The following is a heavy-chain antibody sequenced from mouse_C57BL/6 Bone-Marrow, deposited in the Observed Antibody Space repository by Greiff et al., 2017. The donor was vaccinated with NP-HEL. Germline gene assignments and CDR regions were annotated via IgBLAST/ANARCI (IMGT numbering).Heavy chain of an antibody. CDR2: ISNGGGST. CDR1: GFTFSDYY. CDR3: ARPYFYSNFFAY. D-gene: IGHD2-5*01. J-gene: IGHJ3*01. Sequence: EVQLVESGGGLVQPGGSLKLSCAASGFTFSDYYMYWVRQTPEKRLEWVAYISNGGGSTYYPDTVKGRFTISRDNAKNTLYLQMSRLKSEDTAMYYCARPYFYSNFFAYWGQGTLVTVSA. V-gene: IGHV5-12*01.